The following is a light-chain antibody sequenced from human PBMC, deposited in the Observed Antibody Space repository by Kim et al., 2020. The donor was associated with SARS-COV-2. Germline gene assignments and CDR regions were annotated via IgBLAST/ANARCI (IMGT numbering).Light chain of an antibody. CDR2: EVN. Sequence: QSALTQPPSASGSPGQSVTISCTGTSSDVGGHNYVCWYRQHPGKAPKLLIFEVNKRPFGVPDRFSGSKSGNTASLTVSGLQAEDEADYYCSSYTNTDHSVFGGGTQLT. J-gene: IGLJ2*01. V-gene: IGLV2-8*01. CDR1: SSDVGGHNY. CDR3: SSYTNTDHSV.